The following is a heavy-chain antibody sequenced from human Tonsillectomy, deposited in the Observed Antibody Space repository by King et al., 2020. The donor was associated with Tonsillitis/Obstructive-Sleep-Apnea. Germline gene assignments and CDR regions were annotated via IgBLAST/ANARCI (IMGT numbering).Heavy chain of an antibody. CDR2: MNPNSGNT. CDR1: GYTFTSYD. V-gene: IGHV1-8*01. Sequence: VQLVESGAEVKKPGASVKVSCTASGYTFTSYDINWVRQATGQGLEWMGWMNPNSGNTVYAQKFQGRVNMTRHTSISTAYKELSSLRSDDTAVYYCVRGSWGFCTSNSCYPDYWGQGTLVTVSS. CDR3: VRGSWGFCTSNSCYPDY. D-gene: IGHD2-2*01. J-gene: IGHJ4*02.